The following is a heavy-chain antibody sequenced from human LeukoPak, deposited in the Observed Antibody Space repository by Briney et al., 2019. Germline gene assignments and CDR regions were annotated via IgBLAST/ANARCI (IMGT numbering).Heavy chain of an antibody. CDR1: GFTFSSYA. CDR3: ARDKIVYYESSGYYL. V-gene: IGHV3-30-3*01. D-gene: IGHD3-22*01. J-gene: IGHJ4*02. Sequence: GGSLRLSCAASGFTFSSYAMHWVRQAPGKGLGWVAVISYDGSNKYYADSVKGRFTISRDNSKNTLYLQMNSLRAEATAAYYCARDKIVYYESSGYYLWGQGTLVTVSS. CDR2: ISYDGSNK.